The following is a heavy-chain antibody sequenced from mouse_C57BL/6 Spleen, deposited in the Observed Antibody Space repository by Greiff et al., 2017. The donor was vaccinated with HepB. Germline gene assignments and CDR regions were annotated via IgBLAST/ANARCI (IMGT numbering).Heavy chain of an antibody. J-gene: IGHJ4*01. CDR3: ARVYYYGSSDYYAMDY. Sequence: EVQGVESGGGLVKPGGSLKLSCAASGFTFSSYAMSWVRQTPEKRLEWVATISDGGSYTYYPDNVKGRFTIARDNAKNNLYLQRSHLKSEDTAMYYCARVYYYGSSDYYAMDYWGQGTSVTVSS. CDR1: GFTFSSYA. CDR2: ISDGGSYT. V-gene: IGHV5-4*01. D-gene: IGHD1-1*01.